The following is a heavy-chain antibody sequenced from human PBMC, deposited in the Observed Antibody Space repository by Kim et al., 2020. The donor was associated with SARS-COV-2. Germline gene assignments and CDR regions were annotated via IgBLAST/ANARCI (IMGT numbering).Heavy chain of an antibody. CDR1: GFTFSSYA. CDR3: ARGADGRGWSHVDY. CDR2: INSDGSST. D-gene: IGHD6-19*01. V-gene: IGHV3-NL1*01. J-gene: IGHJ4*02. Sequence: GGSLRLSCAASGFTFSSYAMHWVRQAPGKGLEWVSGINSDGSSTYYADSVKGRFTISRDNAKNTLYLQMNSLRAEDTAVYYCARGADGRGWSHVDYWGQG.